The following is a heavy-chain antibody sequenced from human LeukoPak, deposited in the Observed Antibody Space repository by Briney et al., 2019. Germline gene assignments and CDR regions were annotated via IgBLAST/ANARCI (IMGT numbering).Heavy chain of an antibody. Sequence: SETLSLTCAVYGGSFGDYYWNWIRQPPGKGLEWIGEINHSGISNYNPSLKSRVTISVDTSKNQFSLKLSSVTAADTAVYYCARLLGDCSGGSCPFGMDVWGQGTTVTVSS. CDR3: ARLLGDCSGGSCPFGMDV. CDR2: INHSGIS. CDR1: GGSFGDYY. D-gene: IGHD2-15*01. J-gene: IGHJ6*02. V-gene: IGHV4-34*01.